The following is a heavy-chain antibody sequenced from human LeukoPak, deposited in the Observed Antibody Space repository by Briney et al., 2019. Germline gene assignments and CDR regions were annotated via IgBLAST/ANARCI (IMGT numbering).Heavy chain of an antibody. D-gene: IGHD1-26*01. CDR3: AKSSGFSGRYYFDY. V-gene: IGHV3-30*18. CDR2: ISYDGSNK. J-gene: IGHJ4*02. CDR1: GFTFSSYG. Sequence: PGGSLRLSCAASGFTFSSYGMHWVRQAPGKGLEGVAVISYDGSNKYYADSVKGRFTISRDNSKNTLYLQMNSLRAEDTAVYYCAKSSGFSGRYYFDYWGQGTLVTVSS.